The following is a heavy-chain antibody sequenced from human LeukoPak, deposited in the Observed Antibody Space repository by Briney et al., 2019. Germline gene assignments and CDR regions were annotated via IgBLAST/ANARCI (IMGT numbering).Heavy chain of an antibody. CDR1: GYTFTSYA. V-gene: IGHV1-3*01. CDR3: ARGGRGSGSYHPSGGVLDY. CDR2: ISAGNGNT. D-gene: IGHD3-10*01. J-gene: IGHJ4*02. Sequence: ASVKVSCKASGYTFTSYAMHWVRQAPGQRLEWMGWISAGNGNTKYSQKFQGRVTITRDTSASTAYMELSSLRSEDTAVYYCARGGRGSGSYHPSGGVLDYWGQGILVTVSS.